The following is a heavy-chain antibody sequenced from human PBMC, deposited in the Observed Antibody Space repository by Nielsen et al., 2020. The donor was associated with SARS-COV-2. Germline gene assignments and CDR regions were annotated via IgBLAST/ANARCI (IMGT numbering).Heavy chain of an antibody. CDR1: GYTFTSYD. D-gene: IGHD6-13*01. V-gene: IGHV1-8*01. CDR2: MNPNSGNT. J-gene: IGHJ6*02. Sequence: ASVKVSCKASGYTFTSYDINWVRQATGQGLEWMGWMNPNSGNTGYAQKFQGRVTMTWNTSISTAYMELSSLRSEDTAVYYCARAPYSSSWYRYYYYYGMDVWGQGTTVTVSS. CDR3: ARAPYSSSWYRYYYYYGMDV.